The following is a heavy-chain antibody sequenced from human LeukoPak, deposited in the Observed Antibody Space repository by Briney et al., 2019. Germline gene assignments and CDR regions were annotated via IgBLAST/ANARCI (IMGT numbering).Heavy chain of an antibody. V-gene: IGHV1-18*01. J-gene: IGHJ6*02. D-gene: IGHD6-19*01. CDR1: GYTFTSYG. Sequence: ASVKVSCKASGYTFTSYGISWVRQAPGQGLEWMGWISAYNGNTNYAQKFQGRVTITADESTSAAYMELSSLRSEDTAVYYCARLEVAGTSVYYYYGMDVWGQGTTVTVSS. CDR3: ARLEVAGTSVYYYYGMDV. CDR2: ISAYNGNT.